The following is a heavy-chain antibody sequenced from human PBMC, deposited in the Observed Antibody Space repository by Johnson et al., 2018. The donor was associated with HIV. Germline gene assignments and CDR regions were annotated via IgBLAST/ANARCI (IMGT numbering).Heavy chain of an antibody. CDR1: GFTFSNAW. D-gene: IGHD2-15*01. CDR2: IKSKTDGGTI. CDR3: TTEWWSYAFDI. Sequence: VQLVESGGGMVKPGGSLRLSCAASGFTFSNAWMSWVRQAPGKGLEWVGRIKSKTDGGTIDYAAPVKGRFTISRDDSKNTLYLQMNSLKTEDTAVYYCTTEWWSYAFDIWGQGTMVTVSS. J-gene: IGHJ3*02. V-gene: IGHV3-15*01.